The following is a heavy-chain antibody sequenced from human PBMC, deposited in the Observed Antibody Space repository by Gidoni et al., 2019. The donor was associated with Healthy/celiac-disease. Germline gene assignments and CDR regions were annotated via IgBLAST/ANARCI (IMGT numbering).Heavy chain of an antibody. J-gene: IGHJ5*02. CDR2: IIPIVGTA. CDR1: GGTFSSYA. D-gene: IGHD3-22*01. CDR3: ARVTYDSSGYYWNWFDP. Sequence: QVQLVQSGAEVKKPGSSVKVSCKASGGTFSSYAISWVRQAPGQGLEWMGGIIPIVGTANYAQKFQGRVTITADESTSTAYMELSSLRSEDTAVYYCARVTYDSSGYYWNWFDPWGQGTLVTVSS. V-gene: IGHV1-69*01.